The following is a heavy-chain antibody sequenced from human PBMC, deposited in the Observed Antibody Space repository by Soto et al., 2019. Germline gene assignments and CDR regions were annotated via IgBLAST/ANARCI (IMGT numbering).Heavy chain of an antibody. D-gene: IGHD1-1*01. CDR2: IIPIVGIA. CDR1: GDTFSGYA. V-gene: IGHV1-69*05. CDR3: ARYRSHDVFQY. Sequence: GASVKVSCKASGDTFSGYAILCVRQAPGQGLEWMGWIIPIVGIANYAQKFQGRVTITTDESTSTAYMELSSLRSEDTAVYYCARYRSHDVFQYWGQGTLVTVS. J-gene: IGHJ1*01.